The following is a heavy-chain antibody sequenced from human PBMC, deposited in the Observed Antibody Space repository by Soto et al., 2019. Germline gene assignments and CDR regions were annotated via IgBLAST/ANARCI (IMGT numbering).Heavy chain of an antibody. D-gene: IGHD2-8*01. CDR1: GGSISRYY. CDR2: AYYSGDT. J-gene: IGHJ5*02. Sequence: SETLSLTCSVSGGSISRYYWSWIRQPPGKGLEWIGYAYYSGDTGYNPSLKSRVTMAVDTSKNQVSLKLSSVTAADTAVYYCARDRSTYGGGGTGEVKENWFDPWGQGAMVTVSS. V-gene: IGHV4-59*01. CDR3: ARDRSTYGGGGTGEVKENWFDP.